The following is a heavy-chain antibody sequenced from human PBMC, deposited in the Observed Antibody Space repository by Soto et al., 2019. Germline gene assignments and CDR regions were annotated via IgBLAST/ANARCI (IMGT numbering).Heavy chain of an antibody. D-gene: IGHD1-1*01. Sequence: GASVKVSCKVSGDTLTELSMHWVRQAPGKGLEWMGGFDPEDGETIYAQKFQGRVTMTEDTSTDTAYMELSSLRSEDTAVYYCATTTSGDLYYYYMDVWGKGTTVTVSS. CDR2: FDPEDGET. CDR3: ATTTSGDLYYYYMDV. CDR1: GDTLTELS. V-gene: IGHV1-24*01. J-gene: IGHJ6*03.